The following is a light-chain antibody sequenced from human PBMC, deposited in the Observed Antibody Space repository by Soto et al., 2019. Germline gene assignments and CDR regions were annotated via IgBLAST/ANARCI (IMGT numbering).Light chain of an antibody. J-gene: IGLJ2*01. CDR3: SSYAGSDILL. V-gene: IGLV2-8*01. CDR1: STDVGGYNS. Sequence: QSALTQPPSASGSPGRSVTVSCTGTSTDVGGYNSVSWYQQHPGKAPKLIIYEVDKRPSGVPDRFSGSKSGNTASLTVFGLQDDDEADYFCSSYAGSDILLFGGGTKLTVL. CDR2: EVD.